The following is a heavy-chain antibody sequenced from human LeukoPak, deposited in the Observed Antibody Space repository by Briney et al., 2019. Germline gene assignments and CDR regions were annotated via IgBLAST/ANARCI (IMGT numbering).Heavy chain of an antibody. CDR2: ISGSGGST. CDR3: AKDSPLAGAYCGGDCYSGY. J-gene: IGHJ4*02. CDR1: GFTFSSYA. Sequence: GGSLRLSCAASGFTFSSYAMSWVRQAPGKGLEWVSAISGSGGSTYYADSVKGRFTISRDNSKNTLYLQMNSLRAEDTAVYYCAKDSPLAGAYCGGDCYSGYWGQGTLVTVSS. D-gene: IGHD2-21*02. V-gene: IGHV3-23*01.